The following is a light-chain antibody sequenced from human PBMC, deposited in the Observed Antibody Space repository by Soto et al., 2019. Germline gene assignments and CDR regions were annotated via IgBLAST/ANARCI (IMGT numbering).Light chain of an antibody. Sequence: ELVLTQSPATLSLSPGDSATLSCRASQSVSSYLAWYQQKPGQAPRLLIFDASTRATGIPDRFSGSGSGTELNLTITRLQSEDFAVYYCQQYNAWPRTFGQGTKVDIK. CDR2: DAS. J-gene: IGKJ1*01. CDR3: QQYNAWPRT. CDR1: QSVSSY. V-gene: IGKV3-15*01.